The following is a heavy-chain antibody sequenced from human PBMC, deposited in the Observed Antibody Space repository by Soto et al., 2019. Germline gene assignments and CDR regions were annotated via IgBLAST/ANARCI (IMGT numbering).Heavy chain of an antibody. V-gene: IGHV3-30-3*01. CDR2: TSYDGTNK. Sequence: GGSLRLSCAASGFTLGRYAMHWVRQAPGKGLEWVAVTSYDGTNKFFADSVKGRFTISSDNSKNTLYLEMNGLRPEDTAVYYCAGGGGPFDYWGQGTLVTVSS. CDR3: AGGGGPFDY. D-gene: IGHD2-15*01. J-gene: IGHJ4*02. CDR1: GFTLGRYA.